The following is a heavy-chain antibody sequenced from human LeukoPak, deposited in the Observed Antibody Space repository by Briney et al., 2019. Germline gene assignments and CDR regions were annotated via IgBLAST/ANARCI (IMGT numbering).Heavy chain of an antibody. CDR2: IKQDGDQK. CDR3: ARFAKGYGSGDIDY. D-gene: IGHD3-10*01. V-gene: IGHV3-7*03. J-gene: IGHJ4*02. Sequence: GGSLRLPCAASGFTFRTYWMSWVRQAPGKGLEWVANIKQDGDQKHYADSVRGRFTISRDNAKNSLYLQMNSLRAEDTAVYYCARFAKGYGSGDIDYWGQGTLVTVSS. CDR1: GFTFRTYW.